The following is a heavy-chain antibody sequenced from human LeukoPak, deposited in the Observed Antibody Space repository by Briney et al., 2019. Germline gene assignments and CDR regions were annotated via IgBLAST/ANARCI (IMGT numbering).Heavy chain of an antibody. J-gene: IGHJ4*02. CDR1: GFTFDDYG. V-gene: IGHV3-20*04. D-gene: IGHD1-26*01. CDR3: ARVRGYSGSYYGIDY. CDR2: INWNGGST. Sequence: PGGSLRLSCAASGFTFDDYGMSWVRQAPGKGLEWVSGINWNGGSTGYADSVKGRFTISRDNAKNSLYLQMNSLRAEDTALYYCARVRGYSGSYYGIDYWGQGTLVTVSS.